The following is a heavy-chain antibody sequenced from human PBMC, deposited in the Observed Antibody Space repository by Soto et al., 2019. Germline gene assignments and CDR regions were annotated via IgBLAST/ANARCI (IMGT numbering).Heavy chain of an antibody. CDR1: GYSFTSYW. CDR2: IYPGDSDT. Sequence: GESLKISCKGSGYSFTSYWIGWVRQMPGKGLEWMGIIYPGDSDTRYSPSFQGQVTISADKSISTAYLQWSSLKASDTAMYYCARFKSSSPAGDYYYYGMDVWGQGTTVTVSS. D-gene: IGHD6-6*01. J-gene: IGHJ6*02. CDR3: ARFKSSSPAGDYYYYGMDV. V-gene: IGHV5-51*01.